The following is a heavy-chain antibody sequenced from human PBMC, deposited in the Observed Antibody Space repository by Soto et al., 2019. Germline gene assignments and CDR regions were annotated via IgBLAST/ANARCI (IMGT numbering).Heavy chain of an antibody. J-gene: IGHJ4*02. CDR3: AKDEQDY. Sequence: QVQLVESGGGVVQPGRSLRLSCAASGFTFSSYGMHWDRQAPGKGLEWVAVISYDGSNKYYADSVKGRFTISRDNSKNTLYLQMNSLRAEDTAVYYCAKDEQDYWGQGTLVTVSS. CDR1: GFTFSSYG. CDR2: ISYDGSNK. V-gene: IGHV3-30*18.